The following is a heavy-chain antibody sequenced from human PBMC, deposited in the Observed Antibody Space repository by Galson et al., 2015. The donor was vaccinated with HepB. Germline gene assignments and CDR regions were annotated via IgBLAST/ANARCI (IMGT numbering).Heavy chain of an antibody. J-gene: IGHJ6*03. CDR1: GFTVSSNY. CDR3: ARGAVAGLYYYYYYMDV. Sequence: SLRLSCAASGFTVSSNYMSWVRQAPGKGLEWVSVIYSGGSTYYADSVKGRFTISRDSSKNTLFLQMNSLRAEDTAVYYCARGAVAGLYYYYYYMDVWGKGTTVTVSS. D-gene: IGHD6-19*01. V-gene: IGHV3-53*01. CDR2: IYSGGST.